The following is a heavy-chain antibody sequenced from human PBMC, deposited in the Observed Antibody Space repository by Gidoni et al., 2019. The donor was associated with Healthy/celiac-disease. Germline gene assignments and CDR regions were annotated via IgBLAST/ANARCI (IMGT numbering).Heavy chain of an antibody. J-gene: IGHJ4*02. D-gene: IGHD5-18*01. CDR2: IKSKTDGGTT. Sequence: GKGPEWVGRIKSKTDGGTTDYAAPVKVRFTNSRDDTKNTQYMKMNSLKTEDTAVYYCTTRIQLWPYESFTRDYWGQGTLVTVSS. V-gene: IGHV3-15*01. CDR3: TTRIQLWPYESFTRDY.